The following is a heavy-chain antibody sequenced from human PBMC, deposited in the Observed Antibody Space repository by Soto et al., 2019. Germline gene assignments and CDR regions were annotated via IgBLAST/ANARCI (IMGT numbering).Heavy chain of an antibody. CDR3: GRDGGYQRFDY. V-gene: IGHV1-46*03. CDR1: GYTFTTYY. Sequence: QVQLVQSGAEVKKPGASVKVSCKASGYTFTTYYIHWVRQAPGQGLEWMGIINPSGGNITYAQKVQXXVTMTRDTSTSTVYMELSSLRSEDTAVYYCGRDGGYQRFDYWGQGALVTVSS. J-gene: IGHJ4*02. CDR2: INPSGGNI. D-gene: IGHD2-2*01.